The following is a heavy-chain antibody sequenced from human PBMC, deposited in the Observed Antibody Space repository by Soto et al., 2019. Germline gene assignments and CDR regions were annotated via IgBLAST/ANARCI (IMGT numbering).Heavy chain of an antibody. CDR2: ISAYNGNT. J-gene: IGHJ4*02. CDR1: GFTFSSYA. D-gene: IGHD3-16*01. V-gene: IGHV1-18*01. CDR3: ARTGDYVSPYFDH. Sequence: GGSLRLSCAASGFTFSSYAMSWVRQAPGQGLEWMGWISAYNGNTNYAQKLQGRVTMTTDTSTSTAYMELRSLRSDDTAVYYCARTGDYVSPYFDHWGQGPLVTVSS.